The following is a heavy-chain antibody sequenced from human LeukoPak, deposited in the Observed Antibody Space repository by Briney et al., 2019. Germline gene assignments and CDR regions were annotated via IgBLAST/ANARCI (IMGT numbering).Heavy chain of an antibody. V-gene: IGHV4-59*08. J-gene: IGHJ4*02. Sequence: SETLSLTCTVSGGSISSYYWSWIRQPPGKGLEWIGYIYYSGSTNYNPSLKSRVTISVDTSKNQFSLKLSSVTAADTAIYYCARLGGATSPFGYWGQGTLVTVSS. CDR1: GGSISSYY. D-gene: IGHD1-26*01. CDR3: ARLGGATSPFGY. CDR2: IYYSGST.